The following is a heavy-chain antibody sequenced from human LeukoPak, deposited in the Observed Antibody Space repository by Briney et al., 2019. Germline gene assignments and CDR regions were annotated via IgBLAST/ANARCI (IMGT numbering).Heavy chain of an antibody. CDR1: GFTVSSNY. Sequence: GGSLTLSCAASGFTVSSNYMSWVRQAPGKGLEWVSVIYSGGSTYYADSVKGRFTISRDNSKNTLYLQMNSLRAEDTAVYYCAREPYDSSGFALDYWGQGTLVTVSS. D-gene: IGHD3-22*01. CDR2: IYSGGST. J-gene: IGHJ4*02. CDR3: AREPYDSSGFALDY. V-gene: IGHV3-66*01.